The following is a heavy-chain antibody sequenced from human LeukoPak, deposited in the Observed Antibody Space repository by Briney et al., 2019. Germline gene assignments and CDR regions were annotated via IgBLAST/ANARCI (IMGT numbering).Heavy chain of an antibody. CDR2: IYYIGST. J-gene: IGHJ4*02. Sequence: SETLSLTCTVSGGSISSSSYYWGWIRQPPGKGLEWIGSIYYIGSTYYNPSLKSRVTISVDTSKNQFSLKLSSVTAADTAVYYCARGKRYLYWGQGTLVTVSS. CDR3: ARGKRYLY. V-gene: IGHV4-39*07. CDR1: GGSISSSSYY. D-gene: IGHD3-9*01.